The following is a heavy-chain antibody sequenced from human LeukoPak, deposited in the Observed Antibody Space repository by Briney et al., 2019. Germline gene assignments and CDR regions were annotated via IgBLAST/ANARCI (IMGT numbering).Heavy chain of an antibody. CDR1: GFIFSSYE. Sequence: QSGRSLRVSCAASGFIFSSYEFHWVRQAPGKGLEWLAVISYDGKNKYYTDSVKGRFDISRDDSKYTVSLQMNSLRAEDTAVYYCAKAPRSSDAFVIWGQGTMVTVSS. D-gene: IGHD6-6*01. V-gene: IGHV3-30*09. CDR3: AKAPRSSDAFVI. J-gene: IGHJ3*02. CDR2: ISYDGKNK.